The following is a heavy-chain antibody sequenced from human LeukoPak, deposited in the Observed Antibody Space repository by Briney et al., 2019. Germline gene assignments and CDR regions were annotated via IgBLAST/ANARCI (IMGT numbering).Heavy chain of an antibody. J-gene: IGHJ1*01. V-gene: IGHV4-39*01. CDR3: ACNPDFWSGYYTHFQH. CDR2: IYYSGTI. D-gene: IGHD3-3*01. CDR1: GGSISSSIYY. Sequence: SETLSLTCTVSGGSISSSIYYWGWIRQPPGKGLEWIGSIYYSGTIYYNPSLKSRVTISVDTSKNQFSLKLSSVTAADTAVYYCACNPDFWSGYYTHFQHWGQGTLVTVSS.